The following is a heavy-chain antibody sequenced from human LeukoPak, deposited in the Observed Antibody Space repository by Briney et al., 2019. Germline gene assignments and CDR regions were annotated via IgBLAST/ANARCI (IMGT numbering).Heavy chain of an antibody. V-gene: IGHV3-23*01. J-gene: IGHJ6*02. CDR1: GFTFSSYA. CDR3: ARLGYCSSTSCPNFYYYYYGMDV. Sequence: GGSLRLSCAASGFTFSSYAMSWVRQAPGKGLEWVSAISGSGGSTYYADSVKGRFTISRDNSKNTLYLQMNSLRAEDTAVYYCARLGYCSSTSCPNFYYYYYGMDVWGQGTTVTVSS. D-gene: IGHD2-2*01. CDR2: ISGSGGST.